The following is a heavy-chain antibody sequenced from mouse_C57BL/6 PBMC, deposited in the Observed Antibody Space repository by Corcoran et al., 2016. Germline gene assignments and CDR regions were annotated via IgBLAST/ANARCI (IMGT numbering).Heavy chain of an antibody. CDR2: INTYSGVP. CDR1: GYTFTTYG. CDR3: ARPYYGSSYAMDY. V-gene: IGHV9-3*01. Sequence: QIQLVQSGPELKKPGETVKISCKASGYTFTTYGMSWVKQAPGKGLKWMGWINTYSGVPTYADDFKGRFAFSLETSASTAYLQINNLKNEDTATYFCARPYYGSSYAMDYWGQGTSVTVSS. D-gene: IGHD1-1*01. J-gene: IGHJ4*01.